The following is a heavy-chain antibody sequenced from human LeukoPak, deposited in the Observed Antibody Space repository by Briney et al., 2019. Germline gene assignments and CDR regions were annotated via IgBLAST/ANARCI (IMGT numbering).Heavy chain of an antibody. CDR1: GYTFTGYY. Sequence: ASVKVSCKASGYTFTGYYMHWVRQAPGQGLEWMGWINPNSGGTNYAQKFRGRVTMTRDTSISTAYMELSRLRSDDTAVYYCARAGYSSDAFDIRGQGTMVTVSS. CDR3: ARAGYSSDAFDI. D-gene: IGHD6-13*01. J-gene: IGHJ3*02. CDR2: INPNSGGT. V-gene: IGHV1-2*02.